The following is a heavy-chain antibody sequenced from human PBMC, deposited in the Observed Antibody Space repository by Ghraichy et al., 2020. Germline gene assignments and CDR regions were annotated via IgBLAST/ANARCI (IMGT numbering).Heavy chain of an antibody. CDR3: GRKAHYDSVDY. J-gene: IGHJ4*02. D-gene: IGHD5-12*01. V-gene: IGHV4-34*01. Sequence: SETLSLTCAVYGGSFSGYFWTWIRQPPGKGLEWIGEIDHSGSTLYNPSLKSRVTVPVDPSKNQFFLKLSSVAAADTAVYYCGRKAHYDSVDYWGQGTLVIVSS. CDR2: IDHSGST. CDR1: GGSFSGYF.